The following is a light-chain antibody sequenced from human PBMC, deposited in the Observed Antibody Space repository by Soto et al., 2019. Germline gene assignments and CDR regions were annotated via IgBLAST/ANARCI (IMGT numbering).Light chain of an antibody. V-gene: IGLV2-23*01. J-gene: IGLJ2*01. Sequence: QSVLTQPASVSGSPGQSIAISCTGTSSDIGSYNFVSWYQQHPGKAPKVMIYEGDKRPSGVSNRFSGSKSGNTASLTISGLQAEDEADYYCCSYAGSSTHVVFGGGTKLTVL. CDR3: CSYAGSSTHVV. CDR1: SSDIGSYNF. CDR2: EGD.